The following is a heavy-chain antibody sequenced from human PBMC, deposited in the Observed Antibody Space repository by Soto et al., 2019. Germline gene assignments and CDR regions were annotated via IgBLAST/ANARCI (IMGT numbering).Heavy chain of an antibody. CDR3: ARSAGRSYPQYDY. V-gene: IGHV3-30*04. D-gene: IGHD1-26*01. CDR2: ISYDGRDK. CDR1: GFTFSSYA. J-gene: IGHJ4*02. Sequence: QVQLVESGGGVVQPGRSLRLSCAASGFTFSSYAMHWVRQAPGTGLEWVAIISYDGRDKNYPDSVKGRFTISRDNSKNTLYLQMNSLRAEDTAVYYCARSAGRSYPQYDYWGQGTLVTVSS.